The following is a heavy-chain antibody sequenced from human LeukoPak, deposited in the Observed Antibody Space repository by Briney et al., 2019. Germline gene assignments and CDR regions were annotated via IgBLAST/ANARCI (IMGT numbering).Heavy chain of an antibody. V-gene: IGHV1-2*02. Sequence: ASVTVSCKASGYTYTCYYIHWVRQAPGQGLEWMGWINPNSGGTNYAQKFQGRVTMTRDTSISTAYMELSRLRSDDTAVYYCARDGSNIVVVPAAINYYYYYGMYVWGAGTTVTVSS. CDR3: ARDGSNIVVVPAAINYYYYYGMYV. CDR1: GYTYTCYY. J-gene: IGHJ6*04. D-gene: IGHD2-2*01. CDR2: INPNSGGT.